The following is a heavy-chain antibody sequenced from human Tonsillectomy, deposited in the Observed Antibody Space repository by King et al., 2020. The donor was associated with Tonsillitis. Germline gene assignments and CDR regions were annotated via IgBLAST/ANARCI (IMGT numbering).Heavy chain of an antibody. CDR2: IRGDETNQ. CDR3: ANVPQRWETLDI. V-gene: IGHV3-30*02. D-gene: IGHD1-26*01. CDR1: TFAFSTNG. J-gene: IGHJ3*02. Sequence: VQLVESGGGVVQPGGSLRLSCAASTFAFSTNGMHWVRQAPGKGLEWVAFIRGDETNQYYADSVKGRFTISRDNSKNTLNLQMNSLRAEDTAVYYCANVPQRWETLDIWGQGTKVTVSS.